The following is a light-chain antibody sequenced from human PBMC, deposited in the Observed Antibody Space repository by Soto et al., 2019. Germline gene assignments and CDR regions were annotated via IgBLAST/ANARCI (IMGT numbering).Light chain of an antibody. CDR3: QQRYSTPMYT. V-gene: IGKV1-39*01. J-gene: IGKJ2*01. Sequence: DIQMTQSPSSLSASVGDRVTITCRASQSISSYLNWYQQKPGKAPKLLIYAASSLQSGVPSRFSGSGSGRDFTLTISSLQPEDFATYDCQQRYSTPMYTFGQGTKLEIK. CDR1: QSISSY. CDR2: AAS.